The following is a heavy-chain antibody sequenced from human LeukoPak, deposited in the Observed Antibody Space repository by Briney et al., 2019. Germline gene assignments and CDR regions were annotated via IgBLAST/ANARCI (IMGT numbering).Heavy chain of an antibody. Sequence: PGGSLRLSCVASGFTFSTYTMHWVRQPPGKGLEWVSYITTSGSTTYYADSVKGRFTISRDNAKNSLYLQMNSLRAEDTAVYYCARDGYSYGYGFDYWGQGTLVTVSS. J-gene: IGHJ4*02. CDR2: ITTSGSTT. D-gene: IGHD5-18*01. CDR1: GFTFSTYT. V-gene: IGHV3-48*04. CDR3: ARDGYSYGYGFDY.